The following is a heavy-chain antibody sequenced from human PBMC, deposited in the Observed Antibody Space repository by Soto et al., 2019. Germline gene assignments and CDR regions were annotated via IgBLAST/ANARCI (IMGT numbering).Heavy chain of an antibody. Sequence: SETLSLTCTVSGGSISSYYWSWIRQPPGKGLEWIGYIYYSGSTNYNPSLKSRVTISVDTSKNQFSLKLSSVTAADTAVYYCARAWGSSGWYDYWGQGTLVTVSS. CDR2: IYYSGST. CDR1: GGSISSYY. CDR3: ARAWGSSGWYDY. V-gene: IGHV4-59*12. D-gene: IGHD6-19*01. J-gene: IGHJ4*02.